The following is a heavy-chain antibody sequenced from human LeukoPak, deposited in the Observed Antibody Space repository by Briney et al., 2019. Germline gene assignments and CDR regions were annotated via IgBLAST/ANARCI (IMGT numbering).Heavy chain of an antibody. J-gene: IGHJ4*02. CDR3: AREGVRDTAMYYFDY. V-gene: IGHV1-2*02. D-gene: IGHD5-18*01. Sequence: ASVKVSCKASGYTFTGYYMHWVRQAPGQGLEWMGWINPNSGGTNYAQKFQGRVTMTRDTSISTAYMELSRLRSDDTAVYYCAREGVRDTAMYYFDYWGQGTLVTVSS. CDR1: GYTFTGYY. CDR2: INPNSGGT.